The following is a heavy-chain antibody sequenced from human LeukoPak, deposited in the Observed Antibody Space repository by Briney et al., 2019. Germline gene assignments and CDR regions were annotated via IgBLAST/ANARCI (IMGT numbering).Heavy chain of an antibody. CDR1: AYTFTSYN. D-gene: IGHD6-6*01. CDR2: MNPNSGNT. Sequence: GASVKVSCKASAYTFTSYNINWVRQATGQGLEWMGWMNPNSGNTGYAQKFQGRVTMTRNTSISTAYMELSSLRSEDTAVYYCAREGEYSSSSGTYNWFDPWGQGTLATVSS. V-gene: IGHV1-8*01. CDR3: AREGEYSSSSGTYNWFDP. J-gene: IGHJ5*02.